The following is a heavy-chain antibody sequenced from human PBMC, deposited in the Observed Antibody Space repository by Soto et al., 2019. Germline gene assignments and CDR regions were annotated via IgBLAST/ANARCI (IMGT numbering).Heavy chain of an antibody. CDR1: GYTFTSYD. D-gene: IGHD1-1*01. CDR2: MNHNTGNS. Sequence: QVQLVQSGAEVRKPGASVKVSCEASGYTFTSYDIYWVRQATGQGLEWMGWMNHNTGNSGYAQKFQVIVTMTSDNSISTAHMELSSLRSEDTAVYYCARRAETNGWNGFGAAKYYFDFWGQGTLVTVAS. CDR3: ARRAETNGWNGFGAAKYYFDF. V-gene: IGHV1-8*01. J-gene: IGHJ4*02.